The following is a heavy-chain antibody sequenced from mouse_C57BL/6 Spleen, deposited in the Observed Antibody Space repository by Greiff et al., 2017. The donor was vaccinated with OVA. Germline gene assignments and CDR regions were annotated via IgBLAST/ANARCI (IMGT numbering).Heavy chain of an antibody. CDR2: IDPSDSET. V-gene: IGHV1-52*01. Sequence: VQLQQSGAELVRPGSSVKLSCKASGYTFTSYWMHWVKQRPIQGLEWIGNIDPSDSETHYNQKFKDKATLTVDKSSSTAYMQLSSLTSEDSAVYYCATGYYGSSPFAYWGQGTLVTVSA. J-gene: IGHJ3*01. CDR3: ATGYYGSSPFAY. D-gene: IGHD1-1*01. CDR1: GYTFTSYW.